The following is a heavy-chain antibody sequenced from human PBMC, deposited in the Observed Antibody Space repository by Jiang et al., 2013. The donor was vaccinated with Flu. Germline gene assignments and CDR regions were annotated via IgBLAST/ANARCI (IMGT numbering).Heavy chain of an antibody. D-gene: IGHD6-19*01. CDR3: ARTGYSSGWGRGDFDY. CDR2: IYYSGSA. J-gene: IGHJ4*02. V-gene: IGHV4-31*03. Sequence: SGSGLVKPSQTLSLTCTVSGGSISSGGYYWTWIRQHPGKGLEWIGYIYYSGSAYYNPSLKSRVTISVDTSKNQFSLNLSSVTAADTAVFYCARTGYSSGWGRGDFDYWGQGTLVTVSS. CDR1: GGSISSGGYY.